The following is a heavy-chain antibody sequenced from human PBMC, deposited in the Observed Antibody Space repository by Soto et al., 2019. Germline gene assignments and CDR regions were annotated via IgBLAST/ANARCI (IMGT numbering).Heavy chain of an antibody. V-gene: IGHV3-30*18. J-gene: IGHJ4*02. CDR1: GFTFSSYG. Sequence: QVQLVESGGGVVQPGRSLRLSCAASGFTFSSYGMHWVRQAPGKGLEWVAVMSFDGSLKYYTDSVKGRFTISRDNSKNTLYLQMDSLRAEDTAVYYCAKTGRDFRDSPNDYWGQGTLVTVSS. D-gene: IGHD4-17*01. CDR2: MSFDGSLK. CDR3: AKTGRDFRDSPNDY.